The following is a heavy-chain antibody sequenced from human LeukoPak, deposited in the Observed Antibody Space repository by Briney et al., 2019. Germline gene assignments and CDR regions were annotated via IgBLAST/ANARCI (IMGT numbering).Heavy chain of an antibody. CDR1: GFTISSNW. CDR2: IKQDGSEK. Sequence: GGSLRLSCAASGFTISSNWMSWVHQTPGKGLQRVANIKQDGSEKYYVDSVKGRFTISRDNAKNSLYLQMNSLRAEDTAVYYCARDRDSSSSFDYWGQGTLVTVSS. CDR3: ARDRDSSSSFDY. V-gene: IGHV3-7*05. J-gene: IGHJ4*02. D-gene: IGHD6-6*01.